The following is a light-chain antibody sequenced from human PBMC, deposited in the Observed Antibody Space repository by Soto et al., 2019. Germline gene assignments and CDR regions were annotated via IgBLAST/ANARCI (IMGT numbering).Light chain of an antibody. CDR2: AAS. Sequence: DIQMTQSPSSVSASVGDRVTITCRASQGISSWLAWYQQKPGRAPKLLIYAASSLQGGAPSRFTGSGSGTDFTLTISSLQPDDFATYYCQQSYSTPRNTFGQGTRLEIK. V-gene: IGKV1-12*01. CDR3: QQSYSTPRNT. J-gene: IGKJ5*01. CDR1: QGISSW.